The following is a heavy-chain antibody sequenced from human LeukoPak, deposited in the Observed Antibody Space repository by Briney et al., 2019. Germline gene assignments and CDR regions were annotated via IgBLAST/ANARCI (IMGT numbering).Heavy chain of an antibody. D-gene: IGHD6-13*01. Sequence: SVKVSCKASGGTFSSYAISWVRQAPGQGLEWMGGSIPIFGTANYAQKFQGRVTITADESTSTAYMELSSLRSEDTAVYYCARTGGGSWYQYFGFDYWGQGTLVTVSS. CDR3: ARTGGGSWYQYFGFDY. J-gene: IGHJ4*02. V-gene: IGHV1-69*13. CDR2: SIPIFGTA. CDR1: GGTFSSYA.